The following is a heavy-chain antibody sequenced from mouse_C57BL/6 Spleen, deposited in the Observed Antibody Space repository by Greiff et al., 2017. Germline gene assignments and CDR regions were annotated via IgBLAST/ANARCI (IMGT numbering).Heavy chain of an antibody. D-gene: IGHD2-3*01. V-gene: IGHV1-80*01. CDR3: ARGGYSWYFDV. Sequence: HVQLQQSGAELVQPGASVKISCKASGYAFSSYWMNWVQQTPGKGLEWIGQIYPGDGDTNYHGKFKGKGTLTADKSSSTAYMQLSSLTSEDSAVYFCARGGYSWYFDVWGTGTTVTVSS. CDR1: GYAFSSYW. J-gene: IGHJ1*03. CDR2: IYPGDGDT.